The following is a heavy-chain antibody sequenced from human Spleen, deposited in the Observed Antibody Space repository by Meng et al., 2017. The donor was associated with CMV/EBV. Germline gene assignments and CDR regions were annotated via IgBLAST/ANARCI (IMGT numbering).Heavy chain of an antibody. CDR3: ARSARYGSADY. D-gene: IGHD3-10*01. Sequence: QWQVGQSGAKVKKPGASVKVSCKASGYTFTGYYMHWVRQAPGQGLEWMGWINPNSGGTNYAQKFQGRVTMTRDTSISTAYMELRSLRSDDTAVYYCARSARYGSADYWGQGTLVTVSS. CDR2: INPNSGGT. J-gene: IGHJ4*02. V-gene: IGHV1-2*02. CDR1: GYTFTGYY.